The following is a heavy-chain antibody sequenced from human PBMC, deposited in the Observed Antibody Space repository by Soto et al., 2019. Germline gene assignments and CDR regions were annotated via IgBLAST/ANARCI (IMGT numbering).Heavy chain of an antibody. CDR2: INPSGGST. Sequence: QVQLVQSGAEVKKPGASVKVSCKASGYTFTSYYMHWVRQAPGQGLEWMGIINPSGGSTSYAQKFQGRVTMTRDTSTRTVYMELSSLRSEDTAVYYCAWIAAAGTDYYYYGMDVWGQGTTVTVSS. CDR1: GYTFTSYY. CDR3: AWIAAAGTDYYYYGMDV. D-gene: IGHD6-13*01. V-gene: IGHV1-46*03. J-gene: IGHJ6*02.